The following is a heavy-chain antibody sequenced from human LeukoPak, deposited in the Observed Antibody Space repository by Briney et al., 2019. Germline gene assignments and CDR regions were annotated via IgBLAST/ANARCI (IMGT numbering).Heavy chain of an antibody. D-gene: IGHD5-12*01. J-gene: IGHJ4*02. CDR3: TTVDHGYGVDY. Sequence: GGSLRLSCAASGFPLRNAWMSWVRQAPGKGLERVGRIKSKTDDGTTDYAAPVKGRFTISRDDSKDTLYLQMNSLKTEDTAVYYCTTVDHGYGVDYWGQGTLVTVSS. CDR2: IKSKTDDGTT. V-gene: IGHV3-15*01. CDR1: GFPLRNAW.